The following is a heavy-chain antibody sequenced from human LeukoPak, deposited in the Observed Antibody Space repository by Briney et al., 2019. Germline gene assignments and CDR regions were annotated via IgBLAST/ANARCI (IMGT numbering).Heavy chain of an antibody. CDR1: GGSFSGYY. CDR3: ARQSPAIVVVPAAPDKYYYYYMDV. V-gene: IGHV4-34*01. J-gene: IGHJ6*03. D-gene: IGHD2-2*01. CDR2: INHRGST. Sequence: SETLSLTCAVYGGSFSGYYWSWSRQPPGEGREWIGEINHRGSTNYNPSLKSRVTLSVDTSKNQFSLKWSCAAAADTAGYYCARQSPAIVVVPAAPDKYYYYYMDVWGKGTTVTISS.